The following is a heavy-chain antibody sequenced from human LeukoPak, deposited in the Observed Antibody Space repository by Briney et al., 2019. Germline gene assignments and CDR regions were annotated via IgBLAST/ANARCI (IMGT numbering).Heavy chain of an antibody. CDR3: AKDRVGYYGSGSSRFDP. J-gene: IGHJ5*02. D-gene: IGHD3-10*01. CDR2: ISASGDVT. V-gene: IGHV3-23*01. Sequence: GGSLRLSCAASGFSFSAYPMGWVRQAPGKGLQWLSGISASGDVTFHADRVKGRFAISRDNSKNTLYLQMNSLRAEDTAVYYCAKDRVGYYGSGSSRFDPWGQGTLVTVSS. CDR1: GFSFSAYP.